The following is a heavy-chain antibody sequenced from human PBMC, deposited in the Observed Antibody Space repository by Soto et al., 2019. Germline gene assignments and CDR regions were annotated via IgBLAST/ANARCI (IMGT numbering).Heavy chain of an antibody. Sequence: GGSLRLSWVASGFTFSGSAMHWVRQASGKGLEWVGRIRSKTNSYATAYAASVKGRFTISRDDSKNTAYLQMNSLKTEDTAVYYCTGLGATHYGYWGQGTLVTVSS. CDR1: GFTFSGSA. CDR2: IRSKTNSYAT. V-gene: IGHV3-73*01. J-gene: IGHJ4*02. D-gene: IGHD1-26*01. CDR3: TGLGATHYGY.